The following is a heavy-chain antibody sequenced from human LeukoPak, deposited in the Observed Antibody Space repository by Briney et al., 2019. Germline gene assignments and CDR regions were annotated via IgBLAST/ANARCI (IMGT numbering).Heavy chain of an antibody. Sequence: PGGSLRLSCAASGFTFSRYAMSWVRQAPGKGLEWVSAISGSGGSIYYADSVKGRFTISRDNSKNTLFLQMNSLRAEDTAVFYCAKGGSSSPLYYSDYWGQGTLVTVSS. J-gene: IGHJ4*02. CDR2: ISGSGGSI. CDR3: AKGGSSSPLYYSDY. V-gene: IGHV3-23*01. D-gene: IGHD2-15*01. CDR1: GFTFSRYA.